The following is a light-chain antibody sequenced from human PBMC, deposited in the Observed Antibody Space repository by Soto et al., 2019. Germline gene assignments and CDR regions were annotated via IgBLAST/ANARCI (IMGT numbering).Light chain of an antibody. CDR3: QQRSNWPPLT. Sequence: EIVLTQSPATLSLSPGERATLSCRASQSVSRYLAWYQQKPGQAPRLLIYDASNRATGTPARFSGSGSGTDFTLTISSLEPEDCAVYYCQQRSNWPPLTFGGGTKVEIK. V-gene: IGKV3-11*01. CDR1: QSVSRY. CDR2: DAS. J-gene: IGKJ4*01.